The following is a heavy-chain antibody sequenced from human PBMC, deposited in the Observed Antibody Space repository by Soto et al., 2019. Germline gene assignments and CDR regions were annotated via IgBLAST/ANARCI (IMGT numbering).Heavy chain of an antibody. CDR3: AKDQPGVAARFDY. D-gene: IGHD6-13*01. CDR1: GFTFNNYA. J-gene: IGHJ4*02. V-gene: IGHV3-23*01. Sequence: LRLSCAASGFTFNNYAMSWVRQAPGKGLEWVSSISGSGSSTYYADSVKGRFTISRDNSKNTLYLQLNTLRAEDTAVYYCAKDQPGVAARFDYWGQGTLVTVSS. CDR2: ISGSGSST.